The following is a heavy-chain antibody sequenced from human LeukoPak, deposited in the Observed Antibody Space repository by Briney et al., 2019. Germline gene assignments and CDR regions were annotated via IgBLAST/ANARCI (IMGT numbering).Heavy chain of an antibody. CDR1: GYSFTTYW. CDR2: IDPSDSDT. CDR3: ARRYSGGWGLDY. Sequence: GESLKISCRVFGYSFTTYWIGWVRQMPGKGLEWMGIIDPSDSDTKYSPSFQGQVSISADKSISTAYLQWSSLKASDPAMYYCARRYSGGWGLDYWGQGPLVTVS. V-gene: IGHV5-51*01. J-gene: IGHJ4*02. D-gene: IGHD6-19*01.